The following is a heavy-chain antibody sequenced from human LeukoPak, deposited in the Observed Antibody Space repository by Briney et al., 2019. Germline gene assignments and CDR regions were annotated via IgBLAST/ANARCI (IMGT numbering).Heavy chain of an antibody. D-gene: IGHD3-3*01. V-gene: IGHV1-58*01. CDR1: GFTFTSSA. CDR2: IVVGSGNT. CDR3: AAKGYDFWSGYYTGNAFDI. Sequence: SVKVSCKASGFTFTSSAVQWVRQARGQRLEWIGWIVVGSGNTNYAQKFQERVTITRDMSTSTAYMELSSLRSEDTAVYYCAAKGYDFWSGYYTGNAFDIWGQGTMVAVSS. J-gene: IGHJ3*02.